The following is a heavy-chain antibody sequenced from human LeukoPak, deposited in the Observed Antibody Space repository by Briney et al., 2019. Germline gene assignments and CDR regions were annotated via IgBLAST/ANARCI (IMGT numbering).Heavy chain of an antibody. CDR3: ASPRERMVYPPSPGY. Sequence: NPGGSLRLSCAASGFTFSSYSMNWVRQAPGKGLEWVSSISSSGTYIYYADSVKGRFTISRDNAKNSLYLQMNSLRAEDTAVYYCASPRERMVYPPSPGYWGQGTLVTVYS. J-gene: IGHJ4*02. CDR2: ISSSGTYI. D-gene: IGHD2-8*01. CDR1: GFTFSSYS. V-gene: IGHV3-21*01.